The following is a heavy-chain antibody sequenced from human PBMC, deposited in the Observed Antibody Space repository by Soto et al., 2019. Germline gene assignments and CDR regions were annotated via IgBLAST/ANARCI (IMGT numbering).Heavy chain of an antibody. D-gene: IGHD6-6*01. J-gene: IGHJ4*02. CDR1: GGTFSSYA. CDR3: ARGRGRYSRSYTVDY. V-gene: IGHV1-69*13. CDR2: IIPIFGTA. Sequence: GASVKVSCKASGGTFSSYAISWVRQAPGQGLEWMGGIIPIFGTANYAQKFQGRVTITADESTSAAYMELSSLRSEDTAVYYCARGRGRYSRSYTVDYWGQGNLVTVSS.